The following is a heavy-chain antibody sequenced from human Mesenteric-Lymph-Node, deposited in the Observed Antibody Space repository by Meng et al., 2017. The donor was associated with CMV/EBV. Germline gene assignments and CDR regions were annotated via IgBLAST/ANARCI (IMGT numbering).Heavy chain of an antibody. Sequence: ASVTVSCKASGYTFTGYHIHWVRQAPGPALEWMGWVNPNSGGTKYAQKFQGRVTMTRDSSISTAYMELSSLGSDDTAVFYCARAEGSDWFDYSYYGMDVWGQGTTVTVSS. CDR2: VNPNSGGT. J-gene: IGHJ6*02. CDR1: GYTFTGYH. D-gene: IGHD3-9*01. V-gene: IGHV1-2*02. CDR3: ARAEGSDWFDYSYYGMDV.